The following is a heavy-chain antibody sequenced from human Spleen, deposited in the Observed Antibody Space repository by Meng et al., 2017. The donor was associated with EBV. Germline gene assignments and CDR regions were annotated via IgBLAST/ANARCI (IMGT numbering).Heavy chain of an antibody. D-gene: IGHD3-22*01. CDR1: CGSISSWSEN. Sequence: QLESQESGPGLVKPSETLSLTCAGSCGSISSWSENWRWIRQPPGQELEWIWSIYYSGSTYFNPSLKSRVTIAVDTSKNQFSLKLSSVTAADTAVYYCVRIHYYDSSEIDYWGQGTLVTVSS. CDR2: IYYSGST. CDR3: VRIHYYDSSEIDY. V-gene: IGHV4-39*01. J-gene: IGHJ4*02.